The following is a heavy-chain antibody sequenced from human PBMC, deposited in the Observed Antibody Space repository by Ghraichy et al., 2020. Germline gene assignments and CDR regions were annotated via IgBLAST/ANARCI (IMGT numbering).Heavy chain of an antibody. Sequence: SETLSLTCTVSGGSISSYYWSWIRQPAGKGLEWIGRIYTSGSTNYNPSLKSRVTMLVDTSKNQFSLKLSSVTAADTAVYYCARDIVVVPAARFDPWGQGTLVTVSS. D-gene: IGHD2-2*01. CDR3: ARDIVVVPAARFDP. V-gene: IGHV4-4*07. CDR2: IYTSGST. J-gene: IGHJ5*02. CDR1: GGSISSYY.